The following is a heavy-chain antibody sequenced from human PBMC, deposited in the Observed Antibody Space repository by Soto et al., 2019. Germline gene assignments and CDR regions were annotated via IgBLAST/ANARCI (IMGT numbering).Heavy chain of an antibody. CDR3: XXXXXXXXXXXXXX. CDR2: IDSSSVNK. V-gene: IGHV3-11*01. Sequence: QVQLTESGGGLVKPGGSLRLSCAASGFTFSGLYMSWIRQAPGKGLEWVSCIDSSSVNKYYAESVRGRFTISRDNAKNSLYLKMNSLRAEXXXXXXXXXXXXXXXXXXXXXWGQGTLVTVSS. CDR1: GFTFSGLY. J-gene: IGHJ1*01.